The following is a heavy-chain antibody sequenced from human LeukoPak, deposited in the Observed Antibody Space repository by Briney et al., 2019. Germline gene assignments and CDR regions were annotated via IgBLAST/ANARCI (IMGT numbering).Heavy chain of an antibody. V-gene: IGHV1-2*02. Sequence: ASVKVSCKASGYTFTDYYLHWVRQAPGQGLEWMGWINPNSGDTNYAQKFQGRVTMTGDSSISTAYMDLSGLRFDDTAVYYCARDQGVIPYYFDYGGQGALVTVSS. D-gene: IGHD3-16*02. J-gene: IGHJ4*02. CDR2: INPNSGDT. CDR1: GYTFTDYY. CDR3: ARDQGVIPYYFDY.